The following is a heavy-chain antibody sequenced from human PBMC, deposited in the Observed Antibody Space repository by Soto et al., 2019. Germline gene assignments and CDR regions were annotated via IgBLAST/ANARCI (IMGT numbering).Heavy chain of an antibody. CDR1: GFTFSSYG. V-gene: IGHV3-64*01. CDR2: ISSNGGST. Sequence: PGGSLRLSCAASGFTFSSYGMHWVRQAPGKGLEYVSAISSNGGSTYYANSVKGRFTISRDNSKNTLYLQMGSLRAEDMAVYYYARAGGAYWGQGTLVTVSS. D-gene: IGHD3-10*01. CDR3: ARAGGAY. J-gene: IGHJ4*02.